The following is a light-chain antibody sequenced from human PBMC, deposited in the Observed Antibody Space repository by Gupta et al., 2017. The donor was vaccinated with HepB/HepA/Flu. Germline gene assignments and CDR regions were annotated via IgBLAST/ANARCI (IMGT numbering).Light chain of an antibody. CDR1: QSVSSY. CDR2: DAS. V-gene: IGKV3-11*01. Sequence: DIVLTQSPATLSLSPGERATLSCRASQSVSSYLAWYQQKPGQAPRLLIYDASNRATGIPARFSGSGSGTDFTLTISSLEPEDFAVYYGQQRSNWPPGITFGPGTKVDIK. CDR3: QQRSNWPPGIT. J-gene: IGKJ3*01.